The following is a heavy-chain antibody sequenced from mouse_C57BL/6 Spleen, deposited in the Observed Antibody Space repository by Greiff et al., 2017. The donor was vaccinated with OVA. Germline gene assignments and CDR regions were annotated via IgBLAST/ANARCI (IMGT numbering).Heavy chain of an antibody. J-gene: IGHJ2*01. V-gene: IGHV1-50*01. CDR2: IDPSDSST. Sequence: QVQLQQPGAELVKPGASVKLSCKASGYTFTSYWMQWVKQRPGQGLEWIGEIDPSDSSTNYNQKFKGKATLTVDTSSSTAYMQLSSLTSEDAAVYYCARGDYGSPLYYFDYWGQGTTLTVSS. D-gene: IGHD1-1*01. CDR1: GYTFTSYW. CDR3: ARGDYGSPLYYFDY.